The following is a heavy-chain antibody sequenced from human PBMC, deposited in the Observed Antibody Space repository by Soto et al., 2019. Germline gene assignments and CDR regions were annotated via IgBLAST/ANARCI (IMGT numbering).Heavy chain of an antibody. Sequence: EVQLVESGGGLVQPGGSLRLSCAASGFTVSSSYMTWVRQAPGEGLEWVSIIYSGGNTYYADSLKDRFTISRENSKNTVYIQMNRLRPDDTAVYYCARGYWLDPWGQGTLVTVS. CDR1: GFTVSSSY. CDR2: IYSGGNT. CDR3: ARGYWLDP. J-gene: IGHJ5*02. V-gene: IGHV3-66*01.